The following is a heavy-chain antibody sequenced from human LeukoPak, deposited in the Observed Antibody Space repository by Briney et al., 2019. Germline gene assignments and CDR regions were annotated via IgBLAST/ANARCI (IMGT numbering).Heavy chain of an antibody. CDR1: GGSISSGDYY. J-gene: IGHJ4*02. D-gene: IGHD6-19*01. Sequence: SQTLSLTCTVSGGSISSGDYYWSWIRQPPGKGLEWIGYIYYSGSTYYNPSLKSRVTISVDTSKNLFSLKLSSVTAADTAVYYCARGLAPGYSSSWGPDYWGQGTLVTVSS. V-gene: IGHV4-30-4*01. CDR3: ARGLAPGYSSSWGPDY. CDR2: IYYSGST.